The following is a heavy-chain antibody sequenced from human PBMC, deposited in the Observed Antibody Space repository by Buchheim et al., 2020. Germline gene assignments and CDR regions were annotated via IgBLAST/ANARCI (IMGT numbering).Heavy chain of an antibody. CDR3: ARRYCSSIGCYIGFDY. CDR1: GGSISSSNW. V-gene: IGHV4-4*02. Sequence: QVHLQESGPGLVKPSGTLSLTCAVSGGSISSSNWWSWVRQSPGKGLEWIGEIYQSGSTSYNPSLMSRVTMSVDKSKNHFSLKLSSVTAADTAVYYCARRYCSSIGCYIGFDYWGQGTL. D-gene: IGHD2-2*02. CDR2: IYQSGST. J-gene: IGHJ4*02.